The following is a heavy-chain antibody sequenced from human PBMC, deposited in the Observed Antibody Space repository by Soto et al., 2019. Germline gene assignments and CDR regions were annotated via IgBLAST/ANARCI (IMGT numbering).Heavy chain of an antibody. V-gene: IGHV4-34*02. D-gene: IGHD1-1*01. CDR3: SRGRDAYKGGRT. CDR2: IPPSGSN. CDR1: GESFSGHY. J-gene: IGHJ5*02. Sequence: QVQLQQWGAGLLKPAETLSLTCAVYGESFSGHYCTWTRQSPGKGLEWIGEIPPSGSNHYNPSLQTRVTMSLDTSKNHFSLQLNSVTAADTATYYCSRGRDAYKGGRTWGQGTLVTVSS.